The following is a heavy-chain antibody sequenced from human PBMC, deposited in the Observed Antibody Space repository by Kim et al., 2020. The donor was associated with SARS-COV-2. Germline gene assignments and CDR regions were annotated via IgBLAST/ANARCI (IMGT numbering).Heavy chain of an antibody. CDR2: INPSGGST. Sequence: ASVKVSCKASGYTFTSYYMHWVRQAPGQGLEWMGIINPSGGSTSYAQKFQGRVTMTRDTSTSTVYMELSSLRSEDTAVYYCARDGAPLYGSGSYYNPQKDAFDIWGQGTMVTVSS. CDR3: ARDGAPLYGSGSYYNPQKDAFDI. V-gene: IGHV1-46*01. J-gene: IGHJ3*02. CDR1: GYTFTSYY. D-gene: IGHD3-10*01.